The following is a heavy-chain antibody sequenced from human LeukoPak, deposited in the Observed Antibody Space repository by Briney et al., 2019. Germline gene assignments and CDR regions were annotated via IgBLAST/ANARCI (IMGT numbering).Heavy chain of an antibody. CDR3: AKSQTGDFWSGYYPNWFDP. V-gene: IGHV3-9*01. CDR2: ISWNSGSI. CDR1: GFTFDDNA. D-gene: IGHD3-3*01. Sequence: SLTPSCAASGFTFDDNAMQWVRQALGKGLEWVSAISWNSGSIGYGDSVKGRFTISRDNAKKSLYLKMNSMRAEDTALYYCAKSQTGDFWSGYYPNWFDPWGQGTLVTVSS. J-gene: IGHJ5*02.